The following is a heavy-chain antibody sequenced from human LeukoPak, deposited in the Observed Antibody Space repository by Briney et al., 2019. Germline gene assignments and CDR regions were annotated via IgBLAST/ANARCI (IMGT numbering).Heavy chain of an antibody. V-gene: IGHV4-59*01. CDR3: ARQLGDRLLFDY. Sequence: SETLSLTCTVSGGSFSSYFWSWIRQPPGKGLEWIGYIYYSGSTHYNSSLKSRVTISLDTTRNQFSLKLSSVTAADTAVYYCARQLGDRLLFDYWGQGTLVTVSS. CDR1: GGSFSSYF. D-gene: IGHD2-21*01. J-gene: IGHJ4*02. CDR2: IYYSGST.